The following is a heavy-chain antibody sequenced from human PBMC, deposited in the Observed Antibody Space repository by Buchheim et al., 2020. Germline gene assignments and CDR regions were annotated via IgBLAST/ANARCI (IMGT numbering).Heavy chain of an antibody. D-gene: IGHD4-17*01. CDR2: MYYTGTT. CDR3: ARHNNHGDYYLYYHGLDV. CDR1: GGSISSSSYY. V-gene: IGHV4-39*01. Sequence: QMQLQESGPGLVKPSETLSLTCTVSGGSISSSSYYWGWIRQSPGKGLEWMGSMYYTGTTYYNPALRSRLTISVDTSKTQFPLKVTSVTAADTAVYYCARHNNHGDYYLYYHGLDVWGQGT. J-gene: IGHJ6*02.